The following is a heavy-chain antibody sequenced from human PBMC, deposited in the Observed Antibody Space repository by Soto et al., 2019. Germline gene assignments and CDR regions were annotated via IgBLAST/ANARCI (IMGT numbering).Heavy chain of an antibody. Sequence: PGGSLRLSCAASGFSFGRYSMAWVRQSPGKGLEWVSAISGSGGSTYYADSVKGRFTISRDNSKNTLYLQMNSLRAEDTAVYYCAKDTRTDIVVVPAAIRAYYGMDVWGQGTTVTVSS. CDR3: AKDTRTDIVVVPAAIRAYYGMDV. CDR1: GFSFGRYS. V-gene: IGHV3-23*01. J-gene: IGHJ6*02. D-gene: IGHD2-2*02. CDR2: ISGSGGST.